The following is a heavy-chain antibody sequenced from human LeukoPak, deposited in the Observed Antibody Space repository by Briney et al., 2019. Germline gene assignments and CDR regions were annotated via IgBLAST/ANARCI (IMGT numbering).Heavy chain of an antibody. D-gene: IGHD6-13*01. CDR3: AKERYSSSWYSSPIDY. CDR2: ISGSGGST. CDR1: GFTFSSYA. Sequence: QPGGSLRLSCAASGFTFSSYAMSWVRQAPGKGLEWVSAISGSGGSTYYADSVKGRFTISRDNSKNTLYLQMNSLRAEGTAVYYCAKERYSSSWYSSPIDYWGQGTLVTVSS. J-gene: IGHJ4*02. V-gene: IGHV3-23*01.